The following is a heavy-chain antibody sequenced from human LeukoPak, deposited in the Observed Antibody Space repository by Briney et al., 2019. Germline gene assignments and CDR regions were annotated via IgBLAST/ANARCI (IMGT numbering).Heavy chain of an antibody. J-gene: IGHJ4*02. CDR3: ARAPSNAHFDY. Sequence: PGGSLRLSCAASGFTFSSYAMGWVRQAPGKGLEWVSSISGRDGSTYYADSVKGRFTISRDNSKNTLYLQMNSLRAEDTAVYYCARAPSNAHFDYWGQGTLVTVSS. CDR2: ISGRDGST. D-gene: IGHD3-3*02. CDR1: GFTFSSYA. V-gene: IGHV3-23*01.